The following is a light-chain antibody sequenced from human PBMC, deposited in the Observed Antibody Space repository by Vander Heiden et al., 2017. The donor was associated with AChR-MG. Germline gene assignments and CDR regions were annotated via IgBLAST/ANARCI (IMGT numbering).Light chain of an antibody. CDR2: RTS. CDR1: TGAVTSGYY. J-gene: IGLJ3*02. V-gene: IGLV7-43*01. CDR3: LLYYGGTWV. Sequence: QTVVTPEHSLTVSPGGTVTVTCASSTGAVTSGYYPNWLQQKPGQAPRALIYRTSNKHAGTPARCSGSLLGGKAALTLSDVQPEDEAEYYCLLYYGGTWVFGGGTKLTVL.